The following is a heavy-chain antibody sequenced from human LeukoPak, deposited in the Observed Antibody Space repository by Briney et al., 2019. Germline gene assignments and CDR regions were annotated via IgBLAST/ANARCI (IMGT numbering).Heavy chain of an antibody. CDR3: ARGGVGSFDY. V-gene: IGHV3-74*01. CDR2: INNDGGTT. Sequence: GGSLRLSCAASGFSFSNYWMHWVRQAPGKGLIWVSHINNDGGTTSYADSVKGRFTISRDNAKNTVYLQMNSLRAEDTAVYYCARGGVGSFDYWGQGALVTVSP. D-gene: IGHD1-26*01. J-gene: IGHJ4*02. CDR1: GFSFSNYW.